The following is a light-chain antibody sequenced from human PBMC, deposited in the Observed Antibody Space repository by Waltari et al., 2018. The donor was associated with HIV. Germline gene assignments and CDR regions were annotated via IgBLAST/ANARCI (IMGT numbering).Light chain of an antibody. CDR2: NFN. J-gene: IGLJ3*02. V-gene: IGLV1-40*01. Sequence: QSVLTQPPSVSWAPGQRVTISCTGSSSNIGANSDVHWSQQHPGRAPKLLIYNFNNRPSGVPDRFSGSKSGTSASLAITGLQAEDEADYYCQSYDSGLRMFGGGTKLTVL. CDR1: SSNIGANSD. CDR3: QSYDSGLRM.